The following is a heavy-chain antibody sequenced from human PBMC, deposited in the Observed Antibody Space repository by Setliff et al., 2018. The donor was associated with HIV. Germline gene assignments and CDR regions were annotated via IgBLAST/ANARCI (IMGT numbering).Heavy chain of an antibody. J-gene: IGHJ3*01. D-gene: IGHD4-17*01. CDR1: GGSISTYY. CDR3: ARDQMAYAAFDV. V-gene: IGHV4-59*01. CDR2: IYFTGSS. Sequence: LSLTCTVSGGSISTYYWSWIRQPPGKGLEWVGSIYFTGSSDNNPSLKSRVTLSVDTSKHQFSLKLSSVTAADTAVYYCARDQMAYAAFDVWGQGTMVTVSS.